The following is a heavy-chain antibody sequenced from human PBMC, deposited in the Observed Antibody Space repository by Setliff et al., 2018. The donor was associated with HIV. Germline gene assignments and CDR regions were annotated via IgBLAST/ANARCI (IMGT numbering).Heavy chain of an antibody. Sequence: SGPTLVNPTETLTLTCTVSGFSLSNARMGVSWIRQSPGKALEWLAHIFSNDEKSYNISLKKRLASSNDTSKGQVVLTMTNRDPVDTATYYCARGHYDFWSGYYGGVDFDYRGQGTPGTVS. J-gene: IGHJ4*02. CDR1: GFSLSNARMG. CDR2: IFSNDEK. CDR3: ARGHYDFWSGYYGGVDFDY. V-gene: IGHV2-26*01. D-gene: IGHD3-3*01.